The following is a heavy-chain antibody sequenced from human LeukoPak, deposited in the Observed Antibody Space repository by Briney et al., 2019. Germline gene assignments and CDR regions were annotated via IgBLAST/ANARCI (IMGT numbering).Heavy chain of an antibody. CDR3: ARDYVGY. CDR2: INPDGREK. V-gene: IGHV3-7*01. Sequence: GGSLRLSCAVSGFTFSSHWMNWVRQAPGKGLEWVANINPDGREKHYVDSVKGRFTTSRDNAKNSLYLQMNILRAEDTAVYYCARDYVGYWGQGILVTVSS. J-gene: IGHJ4*02. CDR1: GFTFSSHW. D-gene: IGHD3-16*01.